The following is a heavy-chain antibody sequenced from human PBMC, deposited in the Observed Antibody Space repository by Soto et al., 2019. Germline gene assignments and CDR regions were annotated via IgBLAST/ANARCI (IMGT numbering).Heavy chain of an antibody. CDR1: GGSISSSTHY. J-gene: IGHJ6*02. Sequence: PSETLSLTCTVSGGSISSSTHYWGWIRQPPGKGLEWIGSIFYRGSTYYNPSLKSRLTISVDTSKNQFSLRAEDTAVYYCAKVSDTAMVATHRVYYYYGMDVWGQGTTVTVSS. CDR3: AKVSDTAMVATHRVYYYYGMDV. V-gene: IGHV4-39*01. CDR2: IFYRGST. D-gene: IGHD5-18*01.